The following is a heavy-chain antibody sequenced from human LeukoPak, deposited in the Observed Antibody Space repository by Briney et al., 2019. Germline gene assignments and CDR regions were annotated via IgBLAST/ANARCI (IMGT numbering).Heavy chain of an antibody. J-gene: IGHJ5*02. CDR2: ILTSGTT. D-gene: IGHD3-9*01. V-gene: IGHV3-23*05. CDR3: AKDLTYNDGRWEFVP. Sequence: GGSLRLSCVASGFSLSGYAMRWVRQAPGKGPEWVSGILTSGTTYYSDSVKGRFTISRDSSKNTLYLQMNSLRSEDTAIYSCAKDLTYNDGRWEFVPWGQGTLVTVSS. CDR1: GFSLSGYA.